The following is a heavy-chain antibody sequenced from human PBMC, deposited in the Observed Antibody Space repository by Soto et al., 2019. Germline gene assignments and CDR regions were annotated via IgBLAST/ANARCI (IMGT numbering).Heavy chain of an antibody. V-gene: IGHV3-30-3*01. CDR3: ARDPRPYSSSWYFFY. CDR2: ISYDGSNK. CDR1: GFTFSSYA. J-gene: IGHJ4*02. D-gene: IGHD6-13*01. Sequence: QVPLVESGGGVVQPGRSLRLSCAASGFTFSSYAMHWVRQAPGKGLEWVAVISYDGSNKYYADSVKGRFTISRDNSKNTLYLQMNSLRAEDTAVYYCARDPRPYSSSWYFFYWGQGTLVTVSS.